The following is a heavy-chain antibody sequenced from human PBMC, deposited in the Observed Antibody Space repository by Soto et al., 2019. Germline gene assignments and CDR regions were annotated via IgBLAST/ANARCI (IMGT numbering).Heavy chain of an antibody. D-gene: IGHD3-10*01. Sequence: GGSLRLSCAASGFTFSSYGMHWVRQAPGKGLEWVAVIWYDGSNKYYADSVKGRFTISRDNSKNTLYLQMNSLRAEDTAVYYCARDRTMVRGVIINFSFDPWGQGTLVTVSS. CDR3: ARDRTMVRGVIINFSFDP. CDR1: GFTFSSYG. CDR2: IWYDGSNK. J-gene: IGHJ5*02. V-gene: IGHV3-33*01.